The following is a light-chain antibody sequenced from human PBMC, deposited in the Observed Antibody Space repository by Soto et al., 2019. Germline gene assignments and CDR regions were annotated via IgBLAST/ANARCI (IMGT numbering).Light chain of an antibody. Sequence: EIVMTQSPATLSVSPGERATLSCRASQSVSSNLAWYHKKPGQAPRLLFYGASTRATGIPARFSGSGSGTEFTLTISSLQSEDFAVYYCQQYNNWPLTFGGGTKVEIK. CDR3: QQYNNWPLT. J-gene: IGKJ4*01. CDR1: QSVSSN. V-gene: IGKV3-15*01. CDR2: GAS.